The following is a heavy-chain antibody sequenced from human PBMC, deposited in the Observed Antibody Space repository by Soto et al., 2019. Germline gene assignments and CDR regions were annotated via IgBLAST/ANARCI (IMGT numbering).Heavy chain of an antibody. CDR1: GGSISRGDYY. D-gene: IGHD3-10*01. Sequence: SETLSLTGTVSGGSISRGDYYWRWIRQPPGKGLEWIGYIYYSGSTYYNPSRKRRVTISVYTSKNQFSLKLSSETAAATAVYSCAREGGSGGEYYYGMAVWGQGTTVTVSS. V-gene: IGHV4-30-4*01. J-gene: IGHJ6*02. CDR3: AREGGSGGEYYYGMAV. CDR2: IYYSGST.